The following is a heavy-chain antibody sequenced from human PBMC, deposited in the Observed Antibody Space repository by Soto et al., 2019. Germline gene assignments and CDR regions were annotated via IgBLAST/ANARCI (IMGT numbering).Heavy chain of an antibody. Sequence: QVQLGESGGGVVQPGRSLRLSCAASGFTFSSYAMHWVRQAPGKGLEWVAVISYDGSNKYYADSVKGRFTISRDNSKNTLYLQMNSLRAEDPAVYYCARDTMGRYYGSGSYYFDYWGQGTLVTVSS. CDR1: GFTFSSYA. J-gene: IGHJ4*02. D-gene: IGHD3-10*01. V-gene: IGHV3-30-3*01. CDR3: ARDTMGRYYGSGSYYFDY. CDR2: ISYDGSNK.